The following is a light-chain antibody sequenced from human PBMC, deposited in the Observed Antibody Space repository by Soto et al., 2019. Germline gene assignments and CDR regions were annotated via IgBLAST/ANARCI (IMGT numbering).Light chain of an antibody. CDR1: SGDVGAYNL. CDR2: EVT. Sequence: QSALTQPASVSGSPGQSITISCPVTSGDVGAYNLVSWYQQHPGRAPKLIIYEVTKRPSGVSNRFSGSKSGNTASLTISGLQAEDEADYYCSCAFGNNHVVFDGGTKVTVL. V-gene: IGLV2-23*02. CDR3: CSCAFGNNHVV. J-gene: IGLJ2*01.